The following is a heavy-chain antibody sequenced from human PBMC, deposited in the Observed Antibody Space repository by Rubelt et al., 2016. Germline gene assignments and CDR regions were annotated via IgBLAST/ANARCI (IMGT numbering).Heavy chain of an antibody. CDR3: ARGLTFWNPWFDP. V-gene: IGHV4-34*01. Sequence: RVTISVDKSKNQFSLKLSSVTAADTAVYYCARGLTFWNPWFDPWGQGTLVTVSS. J-gene: IGHJ5*02. D-gene: IGHD1-1*01.